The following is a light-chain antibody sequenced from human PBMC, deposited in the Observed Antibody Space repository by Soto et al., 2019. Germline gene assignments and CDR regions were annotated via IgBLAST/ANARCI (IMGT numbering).Light chain of an antibody. CDR2: DVS. Sequence: ITNSLSTVSVYKGERARLSCRAGHGVTTNFAGYQQKSGQSPRLLIYDVSTRATGVPARFSGTGSETDFTLTISGLQSEDSAVYFCQQYNNWPFSFGQGTRLEIK. J-gene: IGKJ5*01. CDR3: QQYNNWPFS. V-gene: IGKV3-15*01. CDR1: HGVTTN.